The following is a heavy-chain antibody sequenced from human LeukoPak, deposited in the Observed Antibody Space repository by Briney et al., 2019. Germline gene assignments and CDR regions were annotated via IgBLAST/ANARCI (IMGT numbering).Heavy chain of an antibody. D-gene: IGHD6-6*01. J-gene: IGHJ4*02. Sequence: ASVKVSCKASGYTFTGHYMNWVRLAPGQGLEWMGWINPTGGTTYAQKFQDRVTMTRDASINTAYMELSGLRSDDTAVYYCARDLGWSSSHWGQGTLVTVSS. V-gene: IGHV1-2*02. CDR2: INPTGGT. CDR1: GYTFTGHY. CDR3: ARDLGWSSSH.